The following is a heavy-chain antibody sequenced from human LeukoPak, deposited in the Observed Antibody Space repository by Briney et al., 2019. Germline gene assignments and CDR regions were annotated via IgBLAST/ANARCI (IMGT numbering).Heavy chain of an antibody. D-gene: IGHD5-18*01. V-gene: IGHV1-46*01. Sequence: ASVKVSCKASGYIFTSYYMHWVRQAPGQGLEWMGIINPSGGSTSYAQKFQGRVTMTRDTSTSTVYMELSSLRSEDTAVYYCARDQGGGSYGFSAKPNYGMDVWGKGTTVTVSS. CDR1: GYIFTSYY. J-gene: IGHJ6*04. CDR2: INPSGGST. CDR3: ARDQGGGSYGFSAKPNYGMDV.